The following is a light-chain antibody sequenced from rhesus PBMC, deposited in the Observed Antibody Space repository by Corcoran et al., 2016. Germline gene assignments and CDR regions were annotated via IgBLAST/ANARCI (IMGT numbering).Light chain of an antibody. V-gene: IGKV1-21*01. CDR1: QGISSW. Sequence: DIQMTQSPSSLSASVGDRVTITCRATQGISSWLAWYQQKPGKAPKLMIYKASSLQSGVPSRFSGSGAGTDCTLTISSLQPEDFAIYYCQQYSSRPYAFGQGTKVEIK. CDR3: QQYSSRPYA. J-gene: IGKJ2*01. CDR2: KAS.